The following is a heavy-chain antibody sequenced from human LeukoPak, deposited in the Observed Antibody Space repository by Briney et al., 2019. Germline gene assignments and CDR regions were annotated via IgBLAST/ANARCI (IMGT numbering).Heavy chain of an antibody. CDR1: GYSFTSYW. J-gene: IGHJ4*02. CDR2: IYPGDSDT. Sequence: GESLKISCKGSGYSFTSYWIGWVRQMPGKGLEWMGIIYPGDSDTRYSPSFQGQVTISADKSISTAYLQWSSLKASDTAVYYCARLLAGCPGGRCRAHFDYWGQGTLVTVSS. V-gene: IGHV5-51*01. D-gene: IGHD2-15*01. CDR3: ARLLAGCPGGRCRAHFDY.